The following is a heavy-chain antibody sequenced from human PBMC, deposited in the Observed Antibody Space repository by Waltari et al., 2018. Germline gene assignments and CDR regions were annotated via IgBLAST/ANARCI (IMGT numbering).Heavy chain of an antibody. CDR2: INHSGST. J-gene: IGHJ6*03. CDR3: ARRVEPAAGLYYYYYMDV. Sequence: QVQLQQWGAGLLKPSETLSLTCAVYGGSFSGYYWSWIRQPPGKGLEWIGEINHSGSTNYNPSLKSRVTISVDTSKNQFSLKLSSVTAADTAVYYCARRVEPAAGLYYYYYMDVWGKGTTVTISS. D-gene: IGHD6-13*01. CDR1: GGSFSGYY. V-gene: IGHV4-34*01.